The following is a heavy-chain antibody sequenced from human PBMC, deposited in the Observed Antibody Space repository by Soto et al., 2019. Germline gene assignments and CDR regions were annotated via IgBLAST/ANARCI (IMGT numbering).Heavy chain of an antibody. D-gene: IGHD2-21*02. Sequence: PEGSLRLSCAASGFTFSDYYMSWIRQAPGKGLEWVSYISSSSSYTNYADSVKGRFTISRDNAKNSLYLQMNSLRAEDTAVYYCARVIDYAQVVTADHDAFDIWGQGTMVTVSS. CDR2: ISSSSSYT. J-gene: IGHJ3*02. CDR1: GFTFSDYY. V-gene: IGHV3-11*06. CDR3: ARVIDYAQVVTADHDAFDI.